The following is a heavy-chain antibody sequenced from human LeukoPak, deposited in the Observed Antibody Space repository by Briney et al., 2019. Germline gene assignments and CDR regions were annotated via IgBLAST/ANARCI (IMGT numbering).Heavy chain of an antibody. J-gene: IGHJ1*01. Sequence: GGSLRLSCTASGFTFSSYAMSWVRQTPGKGLEWVSAISGSGDSTFYADSVKGRFTISRDNSENTVYLQMNSLRADDMALYYCARPFYGSGSYIVAEYFHHWGPGTLVIVS. CDR3: ARPFYGSGSYIVAEYFHH. CDR1: GFTFSSYA. V-gene: IGHV3-23*01. D-gene: IGHD3-10*01. CDR2: ISGSGDST.